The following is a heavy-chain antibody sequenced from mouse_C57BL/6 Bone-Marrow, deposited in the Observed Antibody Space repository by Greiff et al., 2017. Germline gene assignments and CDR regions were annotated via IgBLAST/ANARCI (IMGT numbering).Heavy chain of an antibody. CDR3: ALYYYVSSFDY. Sequence: VQLKQSGPELVKPGASVKISCKASGYTFTDYYMNWVKQSHGKSLEWIGDINPNNGGTSYNQKFKGKATLTVDKSSSTAYMELRSLTSEDSAVYYCALYYYVSSFDYWGQGTTLTVSS. CDR1: GYTFTDYY. J-gene: IGHJ2*01. D-gene: IGHD1-1*01. CDR2: INPNNGGT. V-gene: IGHV1-26*01.